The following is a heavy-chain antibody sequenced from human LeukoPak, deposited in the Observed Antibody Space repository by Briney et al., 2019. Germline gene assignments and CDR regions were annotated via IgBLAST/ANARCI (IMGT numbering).Heavy chain of an antibody. J-gene: IGHJ5*02. V-gene: IGHV3-73*01. D-gene: IGHD1-26*01. CDR3: PRDSGTYNWFDP. Sequence: GGSLRLSCAASGYTFSGSAIHWVRQSSGKGLEWVGQIDKKDKGYATATAYAASVKGRFTISRDDSINTAYLQMKSLKTEDTALYYCPRDSGTYNWFDPWGQGTLVTVSS. CDR2: IDKKDKGYATAT. CDR1: GYTFSGSA.